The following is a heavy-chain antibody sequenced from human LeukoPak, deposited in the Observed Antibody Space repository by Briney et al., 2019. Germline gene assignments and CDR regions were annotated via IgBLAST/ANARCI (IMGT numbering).Heavy chain of an antibody. Sequence: GGSLRLSCVVSGFTFSSYAMSWVRQAPGEGLEWVSGISNSGANTYYADSVKGRFTISRDNSKNTLFLQMNGLRAEDTAVYYCAQDGTWIQLWLPNWGQGALVTVSS. CDR2: ISNSGANT. V-gene: IGHV3-23*01. CDR3: AQDGTWIQLWLPN. J-gene: IGHJ4*02. CDR1: GFTFSSYA. D-gene: IGHD5-18*01.